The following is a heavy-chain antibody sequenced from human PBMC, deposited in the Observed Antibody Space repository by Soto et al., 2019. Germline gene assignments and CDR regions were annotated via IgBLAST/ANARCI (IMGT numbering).Heavy chain of an antibody. CDR1: GFTFSSYW. J-gene: IGHJ4*02. D-gene: IGHD4-17*01. Sequence: EVQLVESGGGLVQPGGSLRLSCAASGFTFSSYWMSWVRQAPGKGLKWVANIKQDGSEKYYVDSVKGRFTISRDNAKNSLYLQMNSLRAEDTAVYYCARSRVTVGDYVGCFDYWGQGTLVTVSS. CDR2: IKQDGSEK. CDR3: ARSRVTVGDYVGCFDY. V-gene: IGHV3-7*01.